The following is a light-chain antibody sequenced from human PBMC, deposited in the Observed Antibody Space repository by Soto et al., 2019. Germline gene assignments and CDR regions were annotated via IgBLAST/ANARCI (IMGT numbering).Light chain of an antibody. V-gene: IGKV3-15*01. Sequence: EIVMTQSPATLSVSPGERATLSCRASQSVSSNLAWYQQKPGQAPRLLIYGASTRATGIPARFSGSGSGTEFTLTISSLQSEDFAVYYCQQYNNWPRPPMYTFGQGTKLEIK. CDR3: QQYNNWPRPPMYT. J-gene: IGKJ2*01. CDR1: QSVSSN. CDR2: GAS.